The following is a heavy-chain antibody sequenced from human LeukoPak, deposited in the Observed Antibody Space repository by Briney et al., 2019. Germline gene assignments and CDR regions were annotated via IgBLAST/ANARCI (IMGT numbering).Heavy chain of an antibody. V-gene: IGHV4-39*01. CDR3: ARLVGVVFGGSYYFDY. Sequence: SETLSLTCTVSGASISNSNYYWAWIRQPPGKGLEWIGNIFYSGSTYYNPSLKSRVTISIDTSKNQSSLKLSSVSAADTTVYFCARLVGVVFGGSYYFDYWGQGTLVTVSS. J-gene: IGHJ4*02. CDR1: GASISNSNYY. D-gene: IGHD3-10*01. CDR2: IFYSGST.